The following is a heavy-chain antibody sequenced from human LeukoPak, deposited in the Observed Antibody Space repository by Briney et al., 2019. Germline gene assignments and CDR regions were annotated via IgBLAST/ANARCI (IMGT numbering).Heavy chain of an antibody. D-gene: IGHD3-22*01. V-gene: IGHV3-30*03. CDR2: ISYDGSNK. CDR1: GFTFSSYG. J-gene: IGHJ4*02. Sequence: GGSLRLSCAASGFTFSSYGMHWVRQAPGKGLEWVAVISYDGSNKYYADSVKGRFTISRDNSKNTLYLQMNSLRAEDTAVYYCASWSGYYDSSGYYYRPPFDYWGQGTLVTVSS. CDR3: ASWSGYYDSSGYYYRPPFDY.